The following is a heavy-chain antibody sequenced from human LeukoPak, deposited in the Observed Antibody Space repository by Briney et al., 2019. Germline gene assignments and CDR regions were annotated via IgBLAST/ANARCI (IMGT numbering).Heavy chain of an antibody. CDR1: GFTFSDYY. CDR2: ISSSGSTI. D-gene: IGHD3-10*01. V-gene: IGHV3-11*01. CDR3: ARFGVHPRPYYFDY. Sequence: GGSLRLSCAASGFTFSDYYMSWIRQAPGKGLEWVSYISSSGSTIYYADSAKGRFTISRDNAKNSLYLQMNSLRAEDTAVYYCARFGVHPRPYYFDYWGQGTLVTVSS. J-gene: IGHJ4*02.